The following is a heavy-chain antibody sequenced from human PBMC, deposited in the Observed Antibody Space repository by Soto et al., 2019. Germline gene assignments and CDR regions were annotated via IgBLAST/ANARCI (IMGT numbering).Heavy chain of an antibody. CDR3: AKDQNGDYIYYYYGMDV. J-gene: IGHJ6*02. CDR2: ISGSGGST. V-gene: IGHV3-23*01. D-gene: IGHD4-17*01. Sequence: EVQLLESGGGLVQPGGSLRLSCAASGFTFSSYAMSWVRQAPGKGLEWVSAISGSGGSTYYADSVKGRFTISRDNYKHTLYLQMNSMRAEDTAVYYCAKDQNGDYIYYYYGMDVWGQGTKVTVSS. CDR1: GFTFSSYA.